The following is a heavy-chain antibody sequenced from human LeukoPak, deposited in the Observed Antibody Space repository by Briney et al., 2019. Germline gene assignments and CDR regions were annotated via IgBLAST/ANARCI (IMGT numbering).Heavy chain of an antibody. Sequence: SETLSLTCTVSGGSISSSSYYWGWIRQPPGKGLEWIGSIYYSGSTNYNPSLKSRLTISVDTSKNQFSLKLSSVTAADTAVYYCARHGGYVPYFDYWGQGTLVTVSS. CDR2: IYYSGST. D-gene: IGHD5-12*01. V-gene: IGHV4-39*01. J-gene: IGHJ4*02. CDR1: GGSISSSSYY. CDR3: ARHGGYVPYFDY.